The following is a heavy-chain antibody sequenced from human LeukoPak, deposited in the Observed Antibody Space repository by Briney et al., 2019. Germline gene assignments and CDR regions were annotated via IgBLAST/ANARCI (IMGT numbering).Heavy chain of an antibody. D-gene: IGHD4/OR15-4a*01. CDR1: GISLSNYG. J-gene: IGHJ4*02. Sequence: GGSLRLSCAVSGISLSNYGMSWVRQAPGKGLEWVAGISGGGGSTNYADSVKGRFTISRDNSKNTPYLQMNSLRAEDTAVYYCARELSVWGQGTLVTVSS. V-gene: IGHV3-23*01. CDR2: ISGGGGST. CDR3: ARELSV.